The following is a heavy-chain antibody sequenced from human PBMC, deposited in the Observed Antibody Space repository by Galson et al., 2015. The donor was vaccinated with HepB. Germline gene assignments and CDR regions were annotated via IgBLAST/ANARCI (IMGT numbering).Heavy chain of an antibody. CDR3: ARGRTFSGSSKLHFLY. CDR1: GYTFTSYD. D-gene: IGHD1-26*01. J-gene: IGHJ4*02. Sequence: SVKVSCKASGYTFTSYDINWVRQATGQGLEWMGWMNPNSGNTGYAQKFQGRVTMTRNTSISTAYMELSSLRSEDTAVYYCARGRTFSGSSKLHFLYWGQGTLVTVSS. CDR2: MNPNSGNT. V-gene: IGHV1-8*01.